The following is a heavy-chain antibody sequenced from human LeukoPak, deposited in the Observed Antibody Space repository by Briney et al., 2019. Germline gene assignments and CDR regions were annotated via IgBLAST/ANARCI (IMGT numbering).Heavy chain of an antibody. J-gene: IGHJ4*02. CDR3: ARHYLP. CDR2: INHSGTT. CDR1: GRSFRGYY. Sequence: SETLSLTCAVYGRSFRGYYWCWIRQPPGKGLDSIGEINHSGTTNYNPSLKSRVTISVDTSKNQYSLKLSSVTAADTAVYYCARHYLPWGQGTLVTVSS. V-gene: IGHV4-34*01. D-gene: IGHD3-10*01.